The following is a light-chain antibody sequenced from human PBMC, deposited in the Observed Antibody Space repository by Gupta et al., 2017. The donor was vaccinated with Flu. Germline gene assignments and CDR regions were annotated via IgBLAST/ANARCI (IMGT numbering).Light chain of an antibody. CDR3: QRLNPAPVT. V-gene: IGKV1-9*01. CDR2: AGS. Sequence: DILLTPSPSFLSASVGDRVAITCRASQAISHSLAWYQQKSGEGPTLLLYAGSTLHTAVPSRFSGSGSGKAFTLTISSLQHEASGIYYCQRLNPAPVTFGEGTKVEVK. CDR1: QAISHS. J-gene: IGKJ4*01.